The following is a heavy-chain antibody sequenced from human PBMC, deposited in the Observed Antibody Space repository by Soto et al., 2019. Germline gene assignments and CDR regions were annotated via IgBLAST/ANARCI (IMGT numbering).Heavy chain of an antibody. Sequence: SVKVSCKASGGTFSTYTISWVRQAPGQGLEWMGRIIPILNSVNYAQKFQGRFTITADKTTSTAYMELSSLRSEDTAVYYCATGAGSQRWGQGTLVTVSS. CDR1: GGTFSTYT. V-gene: IGHV1-69*08. J-gene: IGHJ4*02. CDR3: ATGAGSQR. D-gene: IGHD6-25*01. CDR2: IIPILNSV.